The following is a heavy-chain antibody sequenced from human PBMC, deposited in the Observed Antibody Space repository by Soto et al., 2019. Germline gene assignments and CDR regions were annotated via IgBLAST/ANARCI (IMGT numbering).Heavy chain of an antibody. CDR3: ARDVSGSYFDY. Sequence: QVQLVESGGGVVQPGRSLRLSCAASGFTFSTYAMHWVRQAPGKGLEWVAIISSDGDNKYYADSVKGRFTISRDNSRNTLSVQMSSLTVEDTAVYYCARDVSGSYFDYWGQGTLVTV. D-gene: IGHD3-10*01. J-gene: IGHJ4*02. CDR1: GFTFSTYA. V-gene: IGHV3-30-3*01. CDR2: ISSDGDNK.